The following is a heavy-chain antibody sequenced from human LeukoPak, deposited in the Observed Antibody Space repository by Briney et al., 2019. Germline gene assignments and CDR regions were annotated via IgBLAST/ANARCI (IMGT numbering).Heavy chain of an antibody. V-gene: IGHV3-23*01. CDR2: ISGSGGST. D-gene: IGHD2-8*02. Sequence: GGSLRLSCAASGFTFRSYGLSWVRQAPGKGLEWVSAISGSGGSTYYADSVKGRFTISRDNSKNTLYLQMNSLRAEDTAVYYCAKGTEAFDYWGQGTLVTVSS. CDR1: GFTFRSYG. CDR3: AKGTEAFDY. J-gene: IGHJ4*02.